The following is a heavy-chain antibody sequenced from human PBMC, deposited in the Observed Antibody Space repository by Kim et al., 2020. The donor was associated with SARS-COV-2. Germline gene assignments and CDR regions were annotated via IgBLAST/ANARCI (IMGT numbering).Heavy chain of an antibody. J-gene: IGHJ6*01. Sequence: SETLSLTCAVYGGSFSGYYWSWIRQPPGKGLEWIGEINHSGSTNYNPSLKSRVTISVDTSKNQFSLKLSSVTAADTAVYYCARIGFGELSANYYYGMDV. CDR2: INHSGST. D-gene: IGHD3-16*02. V-gene: IGHV4-34*01. CDR1: GGSFSGYY. CDR3: ARIGFGELSANYYYGMDV.